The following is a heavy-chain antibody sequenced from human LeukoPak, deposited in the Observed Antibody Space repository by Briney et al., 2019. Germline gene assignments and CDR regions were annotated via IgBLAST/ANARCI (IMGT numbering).Heavy chain of an antibody. CDR2: IYTSGST. J-gene: IGHJ3*02. CDR3: ASYGSGSYAFDI. Sequence: PSETLSLTCTVSGGSISSGSYYWSWIRQPAGKGVEWSGRIYTSGSTDYNPSLKSRVTISVDTSKNQFSLKLSSVTAADTAVYYCASYGSGSYAFDIWGQGTMVTVSS. CDR1: GGSISSGSYY. V-gene: IGHV4-61*02. D-gene: IGHD3-10*01.